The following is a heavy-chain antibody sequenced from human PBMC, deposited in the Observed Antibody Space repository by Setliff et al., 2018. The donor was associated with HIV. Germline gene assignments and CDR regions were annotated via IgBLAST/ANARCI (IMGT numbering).Heavy chain of an antibody. Sequence: SETLSLTCAVYGGPFSGYYWSWIRQPPGKGLEWIGEINHSGSTNYNPSRQSRVTISVDTSKNQFSLKLSSVTAADTAVYYCARFPLLHKNAFDIWGQGTMVTVSS. V-gene: IGHV4-34*01. CDR2: INHSGST. J-gene: IGHJ3*02. CDR1: GGPFSGYY. D-gene: IGHD2-15*01. CDR3: ARFPLLHKNAFDI.